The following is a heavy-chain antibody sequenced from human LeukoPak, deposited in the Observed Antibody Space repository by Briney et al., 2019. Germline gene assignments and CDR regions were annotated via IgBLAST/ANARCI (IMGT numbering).Heavy chain of an antibody. CDR1: GGSISSYY. Sequence: PSETLSLTCTVSGGSISSYYWSWIRLPPGKGLEWIGYIYYTGATYYNPSLKSRVTISLNTSKNQFSLKLSSVTAADAAVYYCARAGYSYGTGYYFDYWGQGALVTVSS. CDR2: IYYTGAT. D-gene: IGHD5-18*01. CDR3: ARAGYSYGTGYYFDY. V-gene: IGHV4-59*01. J-gene: IGHJ4*02.